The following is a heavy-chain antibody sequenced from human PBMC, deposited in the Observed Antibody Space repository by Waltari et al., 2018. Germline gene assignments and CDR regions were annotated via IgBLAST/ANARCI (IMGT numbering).Heavy chain of an antibody. Sequence: QVQLVESGGGVVQPGRSLRLSCAVSGFIFSNYPMHWVRQAPGKGLEWVAFISYDGSSQYYADSVKGRFTVSRDSPKNTLFLQMNSLRVEDTAVYYCARAKGYCSGGSCYRDAFEIWGQGTMVTVSS. CDR3: ARAKGYCSGGSCYRDAFEI. CDR2: ISYDGSSQ. D-gene: IGHD2-15*01. V-gene: IGHV3-30-3*01. J-gene: IGHJ3*02. CDR1: GFIFSNYP.